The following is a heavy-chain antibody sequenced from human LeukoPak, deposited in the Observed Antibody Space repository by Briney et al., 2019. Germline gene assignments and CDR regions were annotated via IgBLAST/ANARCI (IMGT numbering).Heavy chain of an antibody. V-gene: IGHV1-46*01. CDR1: GYTFTSYY. J-gene: IGHJ4*02. CDR3: ARDLGDYVWGSYRYYFDY. D-gene: IGHD3-16*02. CDR2: INPSGGST. Sequence: ASVKVSCKASGYTFTSYYMHWVRQAPGQGLEWMGIINPSGGSTSYAQKFQGRVTMTRDMSTSTVYMELSSLRPEDTAVYYCARDLGDYVWGSYRYYFDYWGQGTLVTVSS.